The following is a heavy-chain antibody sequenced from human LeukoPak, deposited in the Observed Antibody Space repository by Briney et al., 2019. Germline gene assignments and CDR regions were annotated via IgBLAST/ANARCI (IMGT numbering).Heavy chain of an antibody. J-gene: IGHJ4*02. CDR3: ARDSSAYYFHY. CDR1: GDSVSSNSAV. Sequence: SQTLSLTCAISGDSVSSNSAVWNWIRQSPSRGLEWLGRTYYRSKWYNDYAVSLESRITIDPDPSKNQLSLHLNSVTPEDTAVYYCARDSSAYYFHYWGRGTLVTVSS. D-gene: IGHD3-22*01. V-gene: IGHV6-1*01. CDR2: TYYRSKWYN.